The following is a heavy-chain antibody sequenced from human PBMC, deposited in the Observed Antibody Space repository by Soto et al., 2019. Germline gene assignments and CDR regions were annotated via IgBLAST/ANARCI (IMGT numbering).Heavy chain of an antibody. Sequence: GASVKVSCKASGGTFSSYAISWVRQAPGQGLEWMGGIIPIFGTANYAQKFQGRVTITADESTSTAYMELSSLRSEDTAVYYCASSVVPAAMPSFSWFDPWGQGTLVTVSS. CDR3: ASSVVPAAMPSFSWFDP. CDR2: IIPIFGTA. V-gene: IGHV1-69*13. J-gene: IGHJ5*02. D-gene: IGHD2-2*01. CDR1: GGTFSSYA.